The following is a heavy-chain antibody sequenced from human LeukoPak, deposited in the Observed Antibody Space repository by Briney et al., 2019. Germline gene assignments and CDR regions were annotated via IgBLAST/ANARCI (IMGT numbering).Heavy chain of an antibody. Sequence: GGSLRLSCAASGFTFSSYNMNWVRQAPGKGPEWVSSISSSSSYIYYADSVKGRFTISRDNAKNSLYLQMNSLRAEDTAVYYCAREVGRGSYFDYWGQGTLVTVSS. CDR3: AREVGRGSYFDY. V-gene: IGHV3-21*01. D-gene: IGHD1-26*01. J-gene: IGHJ4*02. CDR2: ISSSSSYI. CDR1: GFTFSSYN.